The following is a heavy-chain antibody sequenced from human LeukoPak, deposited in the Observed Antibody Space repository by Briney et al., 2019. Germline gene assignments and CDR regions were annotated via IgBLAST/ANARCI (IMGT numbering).Heavy chain of an antibody. V-gene: IGHV3-21*03. J-gene: IGHJ6*02. D-gene: IGHD3-10*01. CDR1: GFTFSSYS. Sequence: GGSLRLSCAASGFTFSSYSMNWVRQAPGKGLEWVSSISGSSSYIYYADSVKGRLTISRDNAKNSLYLQMNSLRAEDTAVYYCARDHRITMVRGVTGMDVWGQGTTVTVSS. CDR2: ISGSSSYI. CDR3: ARDHRITMVRGVTGMDV.